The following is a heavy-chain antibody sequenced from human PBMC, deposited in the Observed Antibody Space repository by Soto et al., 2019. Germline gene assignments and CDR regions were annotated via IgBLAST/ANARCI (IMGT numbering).Heavy chain of an antibody. CDR1: GGSFSDFY. CDR3: AQRTLTNWFDP. J-gene: IGHJ5*02. CDR2: INHSGDT. V-gene: IGHV4-34*01. D-gene: IGHD4-4*01. Sequence: PSETLSLTCAVYGGSFSDFYWNWIRQSPGKGLEWIGEINHSGDTNYNPSLKSRVTISVDTSKNQFSLQLNSVTATDTAVYYCAQRTLTNWFDPWGQGTPVTLSS.